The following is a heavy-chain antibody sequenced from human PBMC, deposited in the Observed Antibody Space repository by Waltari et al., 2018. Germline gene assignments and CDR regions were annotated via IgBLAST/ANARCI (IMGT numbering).Heavy chain of an antibody. D-gene: IGHD3-3*01. J-gene: IGHJ4*02. V-gene: IGHV3-30*01. CDR3: ARDQGDDFWSGYYLN. CDR1: GFTFSSYE. CDR2: ISFDGNNK. Sequence: VQLVESGGGLVQPGGSLRLSCAASGFTFSSYEMNWVRQAPGKGLEWVAVISFDGNNKKYADSVKGRLTISRDNSRDTLYLRINSLRTEDTAVYYCARDQGDDFWSGYYLNWGQGTLVTVSS.